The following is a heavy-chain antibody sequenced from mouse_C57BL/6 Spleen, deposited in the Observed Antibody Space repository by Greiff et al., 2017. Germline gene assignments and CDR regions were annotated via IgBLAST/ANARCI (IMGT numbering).Heavy chain of an antibody. D-gene: IGHD2-4*01. J-gene: IGHJ3*01. CDR2: ISSGGDYI. CDR3: TRERGDYDGAWFAY. V-gene: IGHV5-9-1*02. CDR1: GFTFSSYA. Sequence: EVKLMESGEGLVKPGGSLKLSCAASGFTFSSYAMSWVRQTPEKRLEWVAYISSGGDYIYYADTVKGRFTISRDNARNTLYLQMSSLKSEDTAMDYCTRERGDYDGAWFAYWGQGTLVTVSA.